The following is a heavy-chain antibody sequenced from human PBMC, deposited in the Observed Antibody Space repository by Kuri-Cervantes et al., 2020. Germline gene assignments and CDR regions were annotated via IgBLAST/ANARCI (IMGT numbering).Heavy chain of an antibody. Sequence: ASVKVSCKASGYTFTGYYMHWVRQAPGQGLEWMGWINPNSGGTNYAQKFQGRVTMTRDTSISTAYMELSRLRSDDTAVYYCARAPPVGATRVDYWGQGTLVTVSS. J-gene: IGHJ4*02. D-gene: IGHD1-26*01. V-gene: IGHV1-2*02. CDR1: GYTFTGYY. CDR3: ARAPPVGATRVDY. CDR2: INPNSGGT.